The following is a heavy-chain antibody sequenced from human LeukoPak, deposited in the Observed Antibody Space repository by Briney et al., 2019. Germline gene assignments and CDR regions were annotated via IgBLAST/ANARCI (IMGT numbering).Heavy chain of an antibody. CDR3: AKDTSVAGTDYFDY. D-gene: IGHD6-19*01. Sequence: PGGSLRLSCAASGFTFSSYAMSWVRQAPGKGLEWVSAISGSGGSTLYADSVKGRFTISRDTSKNTLYLQMNSLRAEDTAIYYCAKDTSVAGTDYFDYWGQGTLVTVSS. CDR2: ISGSGGST. CDR1: GFTFSSYA. V-gene: IGHV3-23*01. J-gene: IGHJ4*02.